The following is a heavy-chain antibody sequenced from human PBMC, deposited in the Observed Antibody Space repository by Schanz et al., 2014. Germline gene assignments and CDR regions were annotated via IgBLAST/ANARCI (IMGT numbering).Heavy chain of an antibody. D-gene: IGHD1-26*01. CDR1: GFTFSSYS. Sequence: EVQLVESGGGLVQPGGSLRLSCAASGFTFSSYSMNWVRQAPGKGLEWVSYISSSSSTIYYADSVKGRFTISRDNAKNSLSLQMNSLRDEDTAVYYCARGGATRFDYWGQGTLVTVSS. CDR2: ISSSSSTI. CDR3: ARGGATRFDY. J-gene: IGHJ4*02. V-gene: IGHV3-48*02.